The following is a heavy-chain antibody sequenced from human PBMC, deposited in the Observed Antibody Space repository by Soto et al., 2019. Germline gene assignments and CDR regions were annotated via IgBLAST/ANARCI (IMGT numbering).Heavy chain of an antibody. V-gene: IGHV1-8*01. Sequence: QEQLVQSGAEVQKPGASVKVSCKNSGYTFTDYDINWVRQANGQGLDWLGWMNPNSGETGYAQKFQGRVSMTRRAYLSTAYLELSSLRAEDTAVYYCARVAVAARPRWYNWFDPWGQGTLVTVSS. D-gene: IGHD2-15*01. CDR2: MNPNSGET. CDR3: ARVAVAARPRWYNWFDP. J-gene: IGHJ5*02. CDR1: GYTFTDYD.